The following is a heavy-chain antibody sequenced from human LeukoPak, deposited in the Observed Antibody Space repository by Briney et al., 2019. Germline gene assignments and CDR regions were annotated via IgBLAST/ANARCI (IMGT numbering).Heavy chain of an antibody. CDR2: IRYDGSNK. Sequence: GGSLRLSCAASGFTFSSYGMHWVRQAPGKGLEWVAFIRYDGSNKYYADSVKGRFTISRDNSKNTLYLQMNSLRAEDTAVYYCAKDQYSSSWYFPLDYWGQGTLVTVSS. J-gene: IGHJ4*02. V-gene: IGHV3-30*02. CDR1: GFTFSSYG. CDR3: AKDQYSSSWYFPLDY. D-gene: IGHD6-13*01.